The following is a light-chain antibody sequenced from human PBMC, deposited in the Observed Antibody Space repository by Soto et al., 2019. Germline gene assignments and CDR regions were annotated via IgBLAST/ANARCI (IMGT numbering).Light chain of an antibody. V-gene: IGKV3-20*01. Sequence: IVLTQSPSTLSLAAGERVNLSCRASQSVSNNYLAWYQQKPGQAPRVLIYAASNRATGIPDRFSGSGSGTDFTLTITSLQPEDFATYYCQQSYSTPHTFGQGTKVDIK. CDR3: QQSYSTPHT. J-gene: IGKJ1*01. CDR2: AAS. CDR1: QSVSNNY.